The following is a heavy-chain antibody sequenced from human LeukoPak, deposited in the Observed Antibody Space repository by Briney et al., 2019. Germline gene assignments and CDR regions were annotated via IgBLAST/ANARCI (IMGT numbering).Heavy chain of an antibody. CDR1: GYTFTSYD. Sequence: VASVKVSCKASGYTFTSYDINWVRQATGQGLEWMGWISAYNGNTNYAQKLQGRVTMTTDTSTSTAYMELRSLRSDDTAVYYCARVTMVRGVIRGNWFDPWGQGTLVTVSS. CDR2: ISAYNGNT. CDR3: ARVTMVRGVIRGNWFDP. J-gene: IGHJ5*02. D-gene: IGHD3-10*01. V-gene: IGHV1-18*01.